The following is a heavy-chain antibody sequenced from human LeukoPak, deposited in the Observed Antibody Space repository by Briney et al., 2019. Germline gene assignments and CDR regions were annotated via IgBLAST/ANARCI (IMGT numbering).Heavy chain of an antibody. D-gene: IGHD5-18*01. CDR1: GLTFSSYS. Sequence: GGSLRLSCAASGLTFSSYSMNWVRQAPGKGLEWVSSISSSSSYIYYADSVKGRFTISRDNAKNSLYLQMNSLRAEDTAVYYCARVADTAMVERVPYYYYGMDVWGQGTTVTVSS. CDR2: ISSSSSYI. V-gene: IGHV3-21*01. CDR3: ARVADTAMVERVPYYYYGMDV. J-gene: IGHJ6*02.